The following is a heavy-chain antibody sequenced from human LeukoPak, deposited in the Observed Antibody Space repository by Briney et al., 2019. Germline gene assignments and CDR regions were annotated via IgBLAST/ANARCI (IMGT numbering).Heavy chain of an antibody. Sequence: PSETLSLTCTVSGGSITSGSYYWGWIRQPPGKGLEWIGTIYYSGSTYCNPSLKSRVTISLDTSMPQFSLKLTSVTAADTAVYYCARHVTYSNWYFDYWGQGTLVTVSS. D-gene: IGHD1-1*01. CDR3: ARHVTYSNWYFDY. V-gene: IGHV4-39*01. CDR1: GGSITSGSYY. CDR2: IYYSGST. J-gene: IGHJ4*02.